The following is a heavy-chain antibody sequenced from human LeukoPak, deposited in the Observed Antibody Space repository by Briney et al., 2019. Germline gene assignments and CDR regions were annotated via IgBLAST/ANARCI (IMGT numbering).Heavy chain of an antibody. CDR3: AKVLYCSGGSCYSFDY. V-gene: IGHV3-23*01. D-gene: IGHD2-15*01. CDR2: ISGSGAGT. J-gene: IGHJ4*02. Sequence: PGGSLRLSCAASGFTVSNKYMNWVRQAPGKGLEWVSGISGSGAGTDYAESVKGRFTISRDNSKNTMYLQMNSLRAEDTAVYYCAKVLYCSGGSCYSFDYWGQGTLVTVSS. CDR1: GFTVSNKY.